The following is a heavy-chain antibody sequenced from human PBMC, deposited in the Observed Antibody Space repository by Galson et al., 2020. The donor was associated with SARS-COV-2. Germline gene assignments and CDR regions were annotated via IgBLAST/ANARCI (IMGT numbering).Heavy chain of an antibody. V-gene: IGHV3-23*01. CDR3: AKYLSTGARVLDY. CDR1: GFTFTNYA. D-gene: IGHD2-8*02. Sequence: GESLKISCVASGFTFTNYAMSWVRQAPGKGLEWVSVFSTDGYTTYYADSVKGRFTISRDNSTNTLYLQMNSLRAEDTAVYYCAKYLSTGARVLDYLGQGTLVTVSS. CDR2: FSTDGYTT. J-gene: IGHJ4*02.